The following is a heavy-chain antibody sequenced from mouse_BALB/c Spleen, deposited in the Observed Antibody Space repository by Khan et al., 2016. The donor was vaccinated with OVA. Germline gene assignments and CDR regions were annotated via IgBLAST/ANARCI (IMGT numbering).Heavy chain of an antibody. CDR3: ARRYYYGHWYFDV. J-gene: IGHJ1*01. V-gene: IGHV3-2*02. D-gene: IGHD1-1*01. CDR2: ISYSGST. Sequence: EVQLQEPGPGLVKPSQSLSLTCTVTGYSITSDYAWNWIRQLPGNKLEWMAYISYSGSTSYHPSLKSRVSITRDTATNQFFLQLNSVTTEDTATYYCARRYYYGHWYFDVWGAGTTVTVSS. CDR1: GYSITSDYA.